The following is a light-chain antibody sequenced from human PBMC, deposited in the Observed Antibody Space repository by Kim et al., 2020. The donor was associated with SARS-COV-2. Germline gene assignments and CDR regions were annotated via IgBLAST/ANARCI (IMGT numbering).Light chain of an antibody. CDR1: ISNIGAGYD. Sequence: RVTISCTRSISNIGAGYDVHWYQQLPGTAPKLLMFGNNNRASGVPDRFSGSRFGTSASLAIPGLRAEDEADYYCQSYDSSLDAWVFGGGTKVTVL. V-gene: IGLV1-40*01. CDR2: GNN. CDR3: QSYDSSLDAWV. J-gene: IGLJ3*02.